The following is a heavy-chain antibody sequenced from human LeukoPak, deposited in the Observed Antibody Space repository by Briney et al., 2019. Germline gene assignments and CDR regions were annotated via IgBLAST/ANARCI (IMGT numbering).Heavy chain of an antibody. J-gene: IGHJ6*02. CDR1: GGSFSSYY. D-gene: IGHD2-2*01. V-gene: IGHV4-34*01. Sequence: PSETLSLTCAVYGGSFSSYYWSWIRQPPGKGLEWIGEINHSGSTNYNPSLKSRVTISVDTSKNQFSLKLSSVTAADTAVYYCARGQSYCSSTSCYAGYGMDVWGQGTTVTVSS. CDR3: ARGQSYCSSTSCYAGYGMDV. CDR2: INHSGST.